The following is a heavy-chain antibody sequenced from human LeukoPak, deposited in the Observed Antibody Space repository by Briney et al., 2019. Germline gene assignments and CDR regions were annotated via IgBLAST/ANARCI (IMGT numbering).Heavy chain of an antibody. D-gene: IGHD3-22*01. V-gene: IGHV4-39*07. CDR1: GGSISSSSYY. CDR3: ARGRHYDSSGYYHRGYNWFDP. J-gene: IGHJ5*02. Sequence: SETLSLTCTVSGGSISSSSYYWGWIRQPPGKGLEWIGEINHSGSTNYNPSLKSRVTISVDTSKNQFSLKLSSVTAADTAVYYCARGRHYDSSGYYHRGYNWFDPWGQGTLVTVSS. CDR2: INHSGST.